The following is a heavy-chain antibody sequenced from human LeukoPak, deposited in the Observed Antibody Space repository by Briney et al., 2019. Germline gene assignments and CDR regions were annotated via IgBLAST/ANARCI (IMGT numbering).Heavy chain of an antibody. CDR1: GGSISSGSYY. D-gene: IGHD6-13*01. J-gene: IGHJ4*02. CDR2: IYTSGST. CDR3: ARVVSPLVLDY. V-gene: IGHV4-61*02. Sequence: SETLSLTCTVSGGSISSGSYYWSWIRQPAGKGLEWIGRIYTSGSTNYNPSLKGRVTISVDTSKNQFSLKLSSVTAADTAVYYCARVVSPLVLDYWGQGTLVTVSS.